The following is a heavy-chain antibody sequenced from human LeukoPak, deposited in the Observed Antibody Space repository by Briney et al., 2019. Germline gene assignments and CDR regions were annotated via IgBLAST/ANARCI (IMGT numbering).Heavy chain of an antibody. CDR3: AKASAMIVVVSKHFDY. J-gene: IGHJ4*02. CDR1: GFTFSNYN. Sequence: GGSLRLSCAASGFTFSNYNMNWVRQAPGKGLEWVSYISGSSDFIYYADSVKGRFTISRDNARNSLYLQMNSLRAEDTAVYYCAKASAMIVVVSKHFDYWGQGTLVTVSS. D-gene: IGHD3-22*01. V-gene: IGHV3-48*01. CDR2: ISGSSDFI.